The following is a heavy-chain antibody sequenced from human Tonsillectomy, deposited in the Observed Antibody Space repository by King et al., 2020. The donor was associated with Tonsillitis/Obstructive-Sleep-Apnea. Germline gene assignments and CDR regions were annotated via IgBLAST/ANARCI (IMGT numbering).Heavy chain of an antibody. CDR1: GFTFGDYA. J-gene: IGHJ4*02. CDR3: TRDGELGYCSGGSSYTGI. D-gene: IGHD2-15*01. CDR2: IRSKAYGGTT. V-gene: IGHV3-49*04. Sequence: VQLVESGGGLVQPGRSLRLSCTASGFTFGDYAMSWVRQAPGKGLEWVGFIRSKAYGGTTEYAASVKGRFTISRDDSKSIAYLQMNSLKTEDTAVYYCTRDGELGYCSGGSSYTGIWGQGTLVTVSS.